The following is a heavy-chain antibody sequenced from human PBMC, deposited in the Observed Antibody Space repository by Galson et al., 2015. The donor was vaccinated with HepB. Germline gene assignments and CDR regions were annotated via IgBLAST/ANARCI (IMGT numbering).Heavy chain of an antibody. D-gene: IGHD2-2*01. CDR2: MNPNSGNT. CDR1: GYTFTSYD. CDR3: ARVPPYCSTSRCSSRECIDV. Sequence: SVKVSCKASGYTFTSYDINWVRQATGQGLEWMGWMNPNSGNTGYAQKFQGRVTMTKSTSISTAYMELSSLRSEDTAVYYCARVPPYCSTSRCSSRECIDVWGQGTPVTVSS. J-gene: IGHJ6*02. V-gene: IGHV1-8*01.